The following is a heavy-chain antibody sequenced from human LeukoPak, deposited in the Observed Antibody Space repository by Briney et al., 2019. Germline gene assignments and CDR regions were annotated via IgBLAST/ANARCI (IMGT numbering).Heavy chain of an antibody. V-gene: IGHV1-2*02. Sequence: ASVKVSCKASGYTFTGYYMHWVRQAPGQGLEWMGWINPNSGGTNYAQKFQGRVTMTRDTSISTAYMELSRLRSDDTAVYYCARETSPRYRSGWYDDAFDIWGQGTMVTVSS. CDR1: GYTFTGYY. CDR2: INPNSGGT. J-gene: IGHJ3*02. D-gene: IGHD6-19*01. CDR3: ARETSPRYRSGWYDDAFDI.